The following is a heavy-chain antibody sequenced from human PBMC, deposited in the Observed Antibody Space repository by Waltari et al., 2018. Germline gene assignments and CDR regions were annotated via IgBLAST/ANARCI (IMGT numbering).Heavy chain of an antibody. J-gene: IGHJ4*02. Sequence: EVQLLESGGGLVQPGGSLRLRCAASGFTFSYYAMSWVRQAPGKGLEWVSIVSAVGSDTYYADSLKGRFTISRDNSKNTLFLQMNSLRDDDTAVYYCAKGRIGVGAFDFDYWGQGTLVTVSS. CDR1: GFTFSYYA. V-gene: IGHV3-23*01. CDR2: VSAVGSDT. CDR3: AKGRIGVGAFDFDY. D-gene: IGHD1-26*01.